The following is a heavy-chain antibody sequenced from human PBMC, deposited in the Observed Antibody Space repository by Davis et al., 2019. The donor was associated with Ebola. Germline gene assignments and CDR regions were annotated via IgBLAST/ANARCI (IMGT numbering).Heavy chain of an antibody. V-gene: IGHV4-34*01. CDR2: FAHSGSS. CDR3: ARVIFSGWYYAFDI. CDR1: GWSLSGYS. Sequence: SETLSLTCNVSGWSLSGYSWSWIRQSPGKGLEWIGEFAHSGSSNYNPSLKSRVSILGDTSKNQFSLELTSVTAADTATYYCARVIFSGWYYAFDIWGQGTMVIVSS. D-gene: IGHD6-13*01. J-gene: IGHJ3*02.